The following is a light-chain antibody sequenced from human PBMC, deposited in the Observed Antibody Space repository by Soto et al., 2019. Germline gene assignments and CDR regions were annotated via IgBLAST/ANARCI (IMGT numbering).Light chain of an antibody. CDR1: QSVTSSY. J-gene: IGKJ1*01. CDR3: QQYGSSLSWT. CDR2: GAS. Sequence: EIVLTQSPGTLSLSPGERATLSCRASQSVTSSYLTWYQQKPGQAPRLLIYGASNRATGIPDRFTGSGSGTDFTLTISSLEPEDFAMYYCQQYGSSLSWTFGQGTKVDIK. V-gene: IGKV3-20*01.